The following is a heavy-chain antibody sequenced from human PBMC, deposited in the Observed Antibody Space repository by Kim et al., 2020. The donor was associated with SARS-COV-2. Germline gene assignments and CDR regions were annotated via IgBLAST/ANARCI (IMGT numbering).Heavy chain of an antibody. J-gene: IGHJ4*02. CDR2: INAGNGNT. CDR1: GYTFTSYA. CDR3: AKAIGSGWYYFDY. D-gene: IGHD6-19*01. Sequence: ASVKVSCKASGYTFTSYAMHWVRQAPGQRLEWMGWINAGNGNTKYSQKFQGRVTITRDTSASTAYMELSSLRSEDTAVYYCAKAIGSGWYYFDYWGQGTLVTVSS. V-gene: IGHV1-3*01.